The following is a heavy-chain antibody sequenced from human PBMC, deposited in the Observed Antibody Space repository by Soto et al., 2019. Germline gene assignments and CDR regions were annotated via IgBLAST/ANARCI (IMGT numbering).Heavy chain of an antibody. J-gene: IGHJ5*02. D-gene: IGHD1-26*01. CDR2: IVVGSGNT. Sequence: SVKVSCKAYGGNFSSYAIRRVRQSRGQSLEWIGWIVVGSGNTNYAQKFQEGVTITRDMSTSTAYMELSSLRSEDTAVYYCAAVPRLQVGATEHRFDPWAQGTLVTASS. V-gene: IGHV1-58*02. CDR1: GGNFSSYA. CDR3: AAVPRLQVGATEHRFDP.